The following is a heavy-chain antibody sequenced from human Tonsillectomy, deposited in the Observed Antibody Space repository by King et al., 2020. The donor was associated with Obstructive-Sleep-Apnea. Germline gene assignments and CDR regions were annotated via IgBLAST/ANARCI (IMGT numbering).Heavy chain of an antibody. V-gene: IGHV3-30*18. CDR2: ISYDGSNK. CDR3: AKDPVDHIEYFHH. Sequence: VQLVESGGGVVQPGRSLRLSCAASGFTFSSYGMHWVRQAPGKGLEWVAVISYDGSNKYYADSVKGRFTISRDNSKNTLYLQMNSLRAEDTAVYYCAKDPVDHIEYFHHWGQGTLVTVSS. CDR1: GFTFSSYG. J-gene: IGHJ1*01. D-gene: IGHD1-14*01.